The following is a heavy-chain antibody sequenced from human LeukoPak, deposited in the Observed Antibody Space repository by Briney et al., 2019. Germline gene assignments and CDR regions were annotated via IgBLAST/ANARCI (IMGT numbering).Heavy chain of an antibody. CDR2: ISGSGGST. CDR1: GFTFGTYA. J-gene: IGHJ6*02. CDR3: AKDLAYDSSGYNYYYYYGMDV. D-gene: IGHD3-22*01. V-gene: IGHV3-23*01. Sequence: GVSLRLSCAASGFTFGTYAMSWVRQAPGKGLEWISAISGSGGSTYYADSVKGRFTISRDNSKNTLYPQMNSLRAEDTAVYYCAKDLAYDSSGYNYYYYYGMDVWGQGTTVTVSS.